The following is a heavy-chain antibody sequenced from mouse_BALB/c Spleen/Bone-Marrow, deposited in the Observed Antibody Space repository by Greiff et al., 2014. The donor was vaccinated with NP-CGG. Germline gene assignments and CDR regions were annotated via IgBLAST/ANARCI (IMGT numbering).Heavy chain of an antibody. CDR3: ARFAGTPYTMDY. CDR2: IHYSGTT. CDR1: GYSITSYYS. Sequence: VQLKESGPDLVKPSQSLSLTCTVTGYSITSYYSWHWIRQFPGNKLEWMGYIHYSGTTVNNPSLKSRISITRDTSNNQFFLQLNSVTTEDTATYYCARFAGTPYTMDYWGQGTSVTVSS. D-gene: IGHD4-1*01. J-gene: IGHJ4*01. V-gene: IGHV3-1*02.